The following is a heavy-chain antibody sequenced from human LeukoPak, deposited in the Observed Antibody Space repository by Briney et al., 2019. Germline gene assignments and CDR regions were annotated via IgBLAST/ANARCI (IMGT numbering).Heavy chain of an antibody. CDR2: IIPILGIA. Sequence: GASVKVSCKASGGTFSSYAISWVRQAPGQGLEWMGRIIPILGIANYAQKFQGRVTIAADKSTSTAYMELSSLRSEDTAVYYCASLRPSYAFDIWGQGTMVTVSS. J-gene: IGHJ3*02. CDR3: ASLRPSYAFDI. CDR1: GGTFSSYA. V-gene: IGHV1-69*04.